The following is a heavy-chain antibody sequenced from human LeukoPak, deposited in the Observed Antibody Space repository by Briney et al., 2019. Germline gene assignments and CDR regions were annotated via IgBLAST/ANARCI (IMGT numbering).Heavy chain of an antibody. V-gene: IGHV3-23*01. Sequence: GGSLRLSCAASGFTFSNSDMSWVRQAPGKGLEWVSAIGGSGSSTFYADSVKGRFTVSRDNSRNTLYLQMSSLRAEDTAVYYCAKSRLTPHPWGQGTLVTVSS. CDR2: IGGSGSST. CDR1: GFTFSNSD. CDR3: AKSRLTPHP. J-gene: IGHJ5*02. D-gene: IGHD1-14*01.